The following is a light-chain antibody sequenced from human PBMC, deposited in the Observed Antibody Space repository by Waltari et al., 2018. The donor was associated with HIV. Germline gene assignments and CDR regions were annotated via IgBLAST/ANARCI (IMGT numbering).Light chain of an antibody. CDR1: SLRSYY. CDR3: NSRDSSGNHVV. J-gene: IGLJ2*01. V-gene: IGLV3-19*01. CDR2: GKN. Sequence: SSELTQDPAVSVALGQTVRITCQGDSLRSYYASWYQQKPGQAPVLVIYGKNNRPSGIPDRFSGSSSGNTASLTITGAQAEDGADYYCNSRDSSGNHVVFGGGTKLTVL.